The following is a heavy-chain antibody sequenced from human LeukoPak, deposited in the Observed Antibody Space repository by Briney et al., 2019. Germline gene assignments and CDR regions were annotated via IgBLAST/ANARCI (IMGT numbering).Heavy chain of an antibody. J-gene: IGHJ3*02. CDR2: IKQDGSEK. CDR1: GFTFSSYW. V-gene: IGHV3-7*01. CDR3: ARECIAAAARGAFDI. D-gene: IGHD6-13*01. Sequence: GGSLRLSCAASGFTFSSYWMSWVRQAPGKGLEWVANIKQDGSEKYYVDSVKGRFTISRDNAKNSLYLQMNSLRAEDTAVYYCARECIAAAARGAFDIWGQGTMVTVSS.